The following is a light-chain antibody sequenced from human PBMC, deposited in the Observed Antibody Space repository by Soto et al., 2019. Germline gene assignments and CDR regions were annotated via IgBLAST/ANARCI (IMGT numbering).Light chain of an antibody. J-gene: IGKJ1*01. V-gene: IGKV3-20*01. Sequence: EIVLTQSPGALSLSPGERATLSCRASQSVSSNYLAWYQQKPGQAPRLLIYGVNSRATGIPDRFSGSGSGTDFTLTISRLDPEDSAVYHCQQYGSSAWTFGQGTKVDIK. CDR2: GVN. CDR1: QSVSSNY. CDR3: QQYGSSAWT.